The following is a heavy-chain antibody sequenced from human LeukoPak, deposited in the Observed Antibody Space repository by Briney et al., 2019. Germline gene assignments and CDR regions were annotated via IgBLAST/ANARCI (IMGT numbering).Heavy chain of an antibody. J-gene: IGHJ6*02. Sequence: GASVKVSCKASGYTFTSYGISWVRQAPGQGLEWMGWISAYNGNTNYAQKLQGGVTMTTDTSTSTAYMELRSLRSDDTAVYCCARDRGYYYDSSGYYSYGVDVWGQGTTVTVSS. V-gene: IGHV1-18*01. D-gene: IGHD3-22*01. CDR3: ARDRGYYYDSSGYYSYGVDV. CDR1: GYTFTSYG. CDR2: ISAYNGNT.